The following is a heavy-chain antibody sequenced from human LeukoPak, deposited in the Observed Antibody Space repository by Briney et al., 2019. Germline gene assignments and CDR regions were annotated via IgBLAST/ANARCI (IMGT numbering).Heavy chain of an antibody. CDR2: ISSNGGST. J-gene: IGHJ4*02. CDR1: GFTFSSYA. V-gene: IGHV3-64D*06. CDR3: ARGYYYDTSGPYFDS. D-gene: IGHD3-22*01. Sequence: GGSLRLSCSASGFTFSSYAMHWVRQAPGKGLEYVSAISSNGGSTYYADSVKGRFTISRDNSKNTLYLQMSSLRAEDTAVYYCARGYYYDTSGPYFDSWGQGTLVTVSS.